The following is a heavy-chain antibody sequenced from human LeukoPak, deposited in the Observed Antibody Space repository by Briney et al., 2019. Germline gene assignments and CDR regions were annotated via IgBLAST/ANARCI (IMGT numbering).Heavy chain of an antibody. CDR3: AKEKIRDWYFDL. D-gene: IGHD3-16*01. V-gene: IGHV3-30*18. CDR1: GFTFSSYG. J-gene: IGHJ2*01. CDR2: ISYDGSNK. Sequence: GGSLRLSCAASGFTFSSYGIHWVRQAPGKGVEWVAVISYDGSNKYYADSVKGRFTISRDNSKNTLYLQMNSLRAEDTAVYYCAKEKIRDWYFDLWGRGTLVTVSS.